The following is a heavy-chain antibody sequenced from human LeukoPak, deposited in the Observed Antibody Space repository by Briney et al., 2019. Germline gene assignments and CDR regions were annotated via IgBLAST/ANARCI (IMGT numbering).Heavy chain of an antibody. D-gene: IGHD6-19*01. CDR2: ISGDGGST. Sequence: GGSLRLCCAASGFTFDDYAMHWVRQAPGKGLEWVSLISGDGGSTYYADSVKGRFTISRDNSKNSLYLQMNSLRTEDTALYYCAKDTGFSSGWYLHYFDYWGQGTLVTVSS. J-gene: IGHJ4*02. CDR1: GFTFDDYA. CDR3: AKDTGFSSGWYLHYFDY. V-gene: IGHV3-43*02.